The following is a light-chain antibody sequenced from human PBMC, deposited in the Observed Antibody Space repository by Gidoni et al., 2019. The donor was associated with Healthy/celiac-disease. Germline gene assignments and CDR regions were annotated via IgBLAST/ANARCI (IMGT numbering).Light chain of an antibody. V-gene: IGKV1-39*01. Sequence: DIQMTQSPSSLSASVGDRVTITCRASQSISSYLNWYQQKPGKAPKLLIYAASSLQSGVPSRFSGSGSGTDFTLTISSLQPEDFATYYCQQSYSTPQMYTFXQXTKLXIK. CDR1: QSISSY. CDR3: QQSYSTPQMYT. CDR2: AAS. J-gene: IGKJ2*01.